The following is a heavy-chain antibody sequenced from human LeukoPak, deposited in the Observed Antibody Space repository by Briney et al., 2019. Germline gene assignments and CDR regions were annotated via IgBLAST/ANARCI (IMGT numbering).Heavy chain of an antibody. Sequence: ASVKVSCKASGYTFTSYYMHWVRQAPGQGLEWMGIINPSGGSTSYAQKFQGRVTMTRDTSTSTVYMELSSLRSEDTAVYCCARASSGWVPRGTFDYWGQGTLVTVSS. CDR2: INPSGGST. V-gene: IGHV1-46*01. D-gene: IGHD6-19*01. CDR3: ARASSGWVPRGTFDY. J-gene: IGHJ4*02. CDR1: GYTFTSYY.